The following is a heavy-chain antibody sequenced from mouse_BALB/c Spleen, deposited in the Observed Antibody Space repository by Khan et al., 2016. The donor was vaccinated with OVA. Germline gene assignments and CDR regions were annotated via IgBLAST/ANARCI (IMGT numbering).Heavy chain of an antibody. CDR3: ARISSYWHSDF. V-gene: IGHV9-1*02. D-gene: IGHD6-2*01. CDR2: INTYTGEP. Sequence: QIQLVQSGPELKKPGETVKISCKASGFTFTNYGMNWVKQAPGKGLKWMGWINTYTGEPTYGDDFKGRFALSLETSASTAYLQINNLINEDMATYFCARISSYWHSDFWGAGTTVTVSS. CDR1: GFTFTNYG. J-gene: IGHJ1*01.